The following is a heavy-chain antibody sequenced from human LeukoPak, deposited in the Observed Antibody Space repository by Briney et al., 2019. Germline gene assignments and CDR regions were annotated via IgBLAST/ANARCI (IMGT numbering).Heavy chain of an antibody. CDR1: GGSISSSNW. CDR2: IYHSGST. J-gene: IGHJ4*02. D-gene: IGHD6-13*01. Sequence: SETLSLTCAVSGGSISSSNWWSWVRQPPGKGLEWIGEIYHSGSTNYNPSLKSRVTISVDKSKNQFSLKLSSVTAADTAVYYCARVGTAAAGIYYFDYWGQGTLVTVSS. CDR3: ARVGTAAAGIYYFDY. V-gene: IGHV4-4*02.